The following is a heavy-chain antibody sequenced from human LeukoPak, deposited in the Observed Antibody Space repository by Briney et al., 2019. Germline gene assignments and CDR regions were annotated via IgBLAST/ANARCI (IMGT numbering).Heavy chain of an antibody. D-gene: IGHD6-19*01. CDR1: GFTFSTYA. V-gene: IGHV3-23*01. CDR2: ITGTGGST. CDR3: AKVRDTRDWYKDAFDI. Sequence: GASLRLSCAASGFTFSTYAMSWVRQAPGKGLEWVSAITGTGGSTYYAASVKGRFTVSRDNSKNTLYLQMSSLRAEDTAMYYCAKVRDTRDWYKDAFDIWGQGTRVTVSS. J-gene: IGHJ3*02.